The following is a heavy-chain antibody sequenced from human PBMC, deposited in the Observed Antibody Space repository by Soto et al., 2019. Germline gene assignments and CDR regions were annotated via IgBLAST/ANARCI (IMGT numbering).Heavy chain of an antibody. CDR3: AREAGVVVVVATLLDI. D-gene: IGHD2-15*01. Sequence: ASVKVSCKASGGTFSSYGISWVRQAPGQGLEWMGWISAYNGNTNYAQKLQGRVTMTTDTSTSTAYMELRSLRSDDTAVYYCAREAGVVVVVATLLDIGGQGEMVTVSS. CDR2: ISAYNGNT. V-gene: IGHV1-18*01. CDR1: GGTFSSYG. J-gene: IGHJ3*02.